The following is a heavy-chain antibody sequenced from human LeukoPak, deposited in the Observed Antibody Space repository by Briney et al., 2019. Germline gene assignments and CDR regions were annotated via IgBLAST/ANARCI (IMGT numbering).Heavy chain of an antibody. CDR2: IYYSGST. V-gene: IGHV4-59*12. Sequence: SDTLSLTCTVSGGSISNYDWSWFRQPPGKRLEWIASIYYSGSTTYNPSLKSRVTISVDKSKNQFSLKLSSVTAADTAVYYCARVKQPDYYYGMDVWGQGTTVTVSS. CDR3: ARVKQPDYYYGMDV. D-gene: IGHD6-13*01. J-gene: IGHJ6*02. CDR1: GGSISNYD.